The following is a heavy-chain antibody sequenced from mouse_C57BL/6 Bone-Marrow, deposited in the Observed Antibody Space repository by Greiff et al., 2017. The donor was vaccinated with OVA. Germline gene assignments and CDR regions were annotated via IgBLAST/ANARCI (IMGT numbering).Heavy chain of an antibody. V-gene: IGHV1-9*01. CDR3: ARAGGYYYGSSSAY. Sequence: VQLQQSGAELMKPGASVKLSCKATGYTFTGYWIEWVKQRPGHGLEWIGEILPGSGSTNYNEKFKGKATFPADTSSNTAYMQLSSLTTEDSAIYDCARAGGYYYGSSSAYWGQGTLVTVSA. CDR1: GYTFTGYW. J-gene: IGHJ3*01. D-gene: IGHD1-1*01. CDR2: ILPGSGST.